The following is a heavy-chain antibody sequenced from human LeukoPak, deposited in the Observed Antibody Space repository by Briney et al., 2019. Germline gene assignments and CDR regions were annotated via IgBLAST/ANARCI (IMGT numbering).Heavy chain of an antibody. V-gene: IGHV1-69*04. D-gene: IGHD3-10*01. CDR2: IIPIFGIA. CDR1: GGTFSSYA. Sequence: GASVKVSCKASGGTFSSYAISWVRQAPGQGLEWMGRIIPIFGIANYVQKFQGRVTITADKSTSTAYMELSSLRSEDTAVYYCARDGGSGSYRFDYWGQGTLVTVSS. CDR3: ARDGGSGSYRFDY. J-gene: IGHJ4*02.